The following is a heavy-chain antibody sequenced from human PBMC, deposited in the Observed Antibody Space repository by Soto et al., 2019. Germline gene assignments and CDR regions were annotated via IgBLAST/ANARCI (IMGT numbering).Heavy chain of an antibody. CDR3: ARGRAARRSYYYYGMDV. D-gene: IGHD6-6*01. J-gene: IGHJ6*02. CDR2: IIPIFGTA. V-gene: IGHV1-69*13. Sequence: ASVKVSCKASGGTFSSYAISWVRQAPGQGLEWMGGIIPIFGTANYAQKFQGRVTITADESTSTAYMELSSLRSEDTAVYYCARGRAARRSYYYYGMDVWGQGTTVTVSS. CDR1: GGTFSSYA.